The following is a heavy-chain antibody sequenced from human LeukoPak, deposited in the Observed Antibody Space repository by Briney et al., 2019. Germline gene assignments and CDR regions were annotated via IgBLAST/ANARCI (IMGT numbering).Heavy chain of an antibody. D-gene: IGHD3-22*01. Sequence: ASVKVSCTASGYTFTSYGISWVRQAPGQGLEWMGWISAYNGNTNYAQKLQGRVTMTTDTSTSTAYMELRSLRSDDTAVYYCARALMYYYDSGYWGQGTLVTVSS. CDR3: ARALMYYYDSGY. V-gene: IGHV1-18*01. CDR1: GYTFTSYG. J-gene: IGHJ4*02. CDR2: ISAYNGNT.